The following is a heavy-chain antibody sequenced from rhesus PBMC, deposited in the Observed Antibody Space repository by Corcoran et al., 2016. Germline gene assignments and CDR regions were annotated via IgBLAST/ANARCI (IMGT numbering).Heavy chain of an antibody. J-gene: IGHJ4*01. D-gene: IGHD1-44*01. CDR1: GGSISSNY. V-gene: IGHV4-173*01. Sequence: QVQLQESGPGLVKPSETLSLTCAVSGGSISSNYWSWIRQSPGKGLEWIGRMSGGGGNTEYNPSLKSRVTISTDTSKNQFSLKLRSVTAADTAVYFCATGGPNSPDWGQGVLVTVSS. CDR2: MSGGGGNT. CDR3: ATGGPNSPD.